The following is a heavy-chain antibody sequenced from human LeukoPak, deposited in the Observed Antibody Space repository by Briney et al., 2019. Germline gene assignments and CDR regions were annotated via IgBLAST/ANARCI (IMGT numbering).Heavy chain of an antibody. CDR3: ARSRPTAMVTRWFDY. CDR1: GGSISSYY. D-gene: IGHD5-18*01. V-gene: IGHV4-59*01. CDR2: IYYRGST. J-gene: IGHJ4*02. Sequence: SETLSLTCTVPGGSISSYYRRWIRQPPGKGLEWIGYIYYRGSTNYNPSLKSRVTISVDTSKNQFSLKLSSVTAADTAVYYCARSRPTAMVTRWFDYWGQGTLVTVSS.